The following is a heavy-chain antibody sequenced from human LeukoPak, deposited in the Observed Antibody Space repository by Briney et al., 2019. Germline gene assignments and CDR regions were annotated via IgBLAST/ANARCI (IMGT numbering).Heavy chain of an antibody. V-gene: IGHV3-23*01. CDR1: EFTFSNYA. CDR3: AKSVGGSYSSYFDS. Sequence: GGSLRLSCAASEFTFSNYAMSWVRQAPGKGLEWVSSIGGSGDNIFYADSVKGRFIISRDNSKNTLYLQMDSLRAEDTAVYNCAKSVGGSYSSYFDSWGQGTLVTVSP. J-gene: IGHJ4*02. CDR2: IGGSGDNI. D-gene: IGHD1-26*01.